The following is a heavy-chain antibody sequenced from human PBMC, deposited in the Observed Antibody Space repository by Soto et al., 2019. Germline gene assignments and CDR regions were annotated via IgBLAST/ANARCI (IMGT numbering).Heavy chain of an antibody. Sequence: EVQLLESGGGLVQPGGSLRLSSAASGFTFSSYAMSWVRQAPGKGLEWVSSVSGSGGSTYYADSVKGRFTISRDNSKNTVYLQMNSLRAEDTAVYFCAKLPQYETLTGYLNYFDYWGPGILVTVSS. CDR3: AKLPQYETLTGYLNYFDY. D-gene: IGHD3-9*01. CDR2: VSGSGGST. V-gene: IGHV3-23*01. J-gene: IGHJ4*02. CDR1: GFTFSSYA.